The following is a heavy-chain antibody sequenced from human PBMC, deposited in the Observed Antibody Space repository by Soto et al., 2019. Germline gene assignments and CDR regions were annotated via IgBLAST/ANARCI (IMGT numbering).Heavy chain of an antibody. CDR3: ASGGAGIAAHGI. CDR1: GYTFTSFG. J-gene: IGHJ4*02. Sequence: QVQLVQSGSEVKKPGASVKVSCKASGYTFTSFGVNWVRQAPVQGLEWMGWVNAYNGNTNDAQKFQDRVTLTADTSSSTAYTERKRLCSAVRAVYYCASGGAGIAAHGIGAQGPLFTASA. CDR2: VNAYNGNT. D-gene: IGHD6-6*01. V-gene: IGHV1-18*01.